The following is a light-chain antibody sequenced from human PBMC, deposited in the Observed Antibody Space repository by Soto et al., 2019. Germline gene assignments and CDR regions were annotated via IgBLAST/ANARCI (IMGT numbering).Light chain of an antibody. V-gene: IGLV2-14*01. J-gene: IGLJ1*01. CDR3: SSYSVSTAYL. CDR2: EVT. Sequence: QSVLTQPASVSGSPGQSITISCTGTSGDIGSYNRVSWYQQHPGKAPKLIIYEVTDRLSGVSNRFSGSKSGNTASLTISGLQAEDEAEYYCSSYSVSTAYLFGTGTKLTVL. CDR1: SGDIGSYNR.